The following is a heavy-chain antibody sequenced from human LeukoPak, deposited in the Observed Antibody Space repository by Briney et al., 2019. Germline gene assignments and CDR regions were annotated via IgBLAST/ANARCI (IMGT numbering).Heavy chain of an antibody. Sequence: GGSLRLSCAASRFTFSLYSMNWVRQAPGKGLEWVSYISSSGSTIYYADSVKGRFTISRDNAKNSLYLQMNSLRAEDTAVYYCAKGSVVVIAMGWYFDLWGRGTLVTVSS. V-gene: IGHV3-48*04. D-gene: IGHD2-21*01. J-gene: IGHJ2*01. CDR2: ISSSGSTI. CDR1: RFTFSLYS. CDR3: AKGSVVVIAMGWYFDL.